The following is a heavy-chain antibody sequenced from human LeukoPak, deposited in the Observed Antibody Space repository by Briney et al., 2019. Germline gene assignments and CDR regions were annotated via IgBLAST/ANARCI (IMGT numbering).Heavy chain of an antibody. Sequence: SETLSLTCTVSGGSISSYYWSWIRQPAGKGLEWIGRIYTSGRTNYNPSLKSRVTMSVDTSKNQFSLKLSSVAAADTAVYYCAREAYDYVWWRPLGFDYWGQGTLVTVSS. CDR3: AREAYDYVWWRPLGFDY. D-gene: IGHD3-16*01. CDR1: GGSISSYY. J-gene: IGHJ4*02. V-gene: IGHV4-4*07. CDR2: IYTSGRT.